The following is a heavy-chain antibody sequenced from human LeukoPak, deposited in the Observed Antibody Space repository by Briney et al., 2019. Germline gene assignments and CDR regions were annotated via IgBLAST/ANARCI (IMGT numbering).Heavy chain of an antibody. CDR1: GGSISSYY. D-gene: IGHD1-26*01. CDR3: ARVKYGIYSVFDY. V-gene: IGHV4-34*01. J-gene: IGHJ4*02. CDR2: INHSGST. Sequence: SETLSLTCTVSGGSISSYYWSWIRQPPGQGLEWIGEINHSGSTNYNPSLQSRVTISVDTSKNQFSLKLSSVTAADTAVYYCARVKYGIYSVFDYWGQGTLVTVSS.